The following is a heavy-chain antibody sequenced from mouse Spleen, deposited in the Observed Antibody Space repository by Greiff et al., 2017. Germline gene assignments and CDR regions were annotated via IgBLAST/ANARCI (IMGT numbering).Heavy chain of an antibody. Sequence: QVQLQQPGAELVKPGASVKLSCKASGYTFTSYWMQWVKQRPGQGLEWIGEIDPSDIYTNYNQKFKGKATLTVDTSSSTAYMQLSSLTSEDSAVYYCARPGTDAMDYWGQGTSVTVSS. CDR1: GYTFTSYW. CDR2: IDPSDIYT. D-gene: IGHD4-1*01. J-gene: IGHJ4*01. CDR3: ARPGTDAMDY. V-gene: IGHV1-50*01.